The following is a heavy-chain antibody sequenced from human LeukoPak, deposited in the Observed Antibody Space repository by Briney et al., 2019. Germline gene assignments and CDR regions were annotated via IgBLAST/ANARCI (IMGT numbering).Heavy chain of an antibody. J-gene: IGHJ6*02. CDR3: ARAAPRAAYYDFWSGYPGDDYYGMDV. V-gene: IGHV4-59*01. CDR1: GGSISNYY. CDR2: IYYSGST. Sequence: KASETLSLTCTVSGGSISNYYWSWIRQPPGKGLEWIGYIYYSGSTNYNPSLKSRVTISVDTSKNQFSLKLSSVTAADTAVYYCARAAPRAAYYDFWSGYPGDDYYGMDVWGQGTTVTVSS. D-gene: IGHD3-3*01.